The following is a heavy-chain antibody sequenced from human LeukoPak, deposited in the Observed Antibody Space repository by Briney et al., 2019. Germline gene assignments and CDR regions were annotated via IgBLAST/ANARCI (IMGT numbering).Heavy chain of an antibody. J-gene: IGHJ6*02. D-gene: IGHD5-18*01. V-gene: IGHV1-69*04. Sequence: ASVKVSCKASGGTFSSYAISWVRPAPGQGLEWMGRIIPIPGIANYAQKFQGRVTITADKSTSTAYMELSSLRSEDTAVYYCARSLSSGYSYDYYYYGMDVWGQGTTVTVSS. CDR1: GGTFSSYA. CDR2: IIPIPGIA. CDR3: ARSLSSGYSYDYYYYGMDV.